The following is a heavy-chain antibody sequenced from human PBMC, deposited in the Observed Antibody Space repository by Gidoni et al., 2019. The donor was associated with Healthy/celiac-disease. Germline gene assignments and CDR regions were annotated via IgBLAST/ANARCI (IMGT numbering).Heavy chain of an antibody. D-gene: IGHD3-16*01. CDR2: IYTSGST. CDR1: GGSISSYY. Sequence: QVQLQESGPGLVKPSETLSLTCTVSGGSISSYYWSWIRQPAGKGLEWIGRIYTSGSTNYNPSLKSRVTMSVDTSKNQFSLKLSSVTAADTAVYYCARGKGRGYSGYGPNYDYVWGGGFDPWGQGTLVTVSS. V-gene: IGHV4-4*07. J-gene: IGHJ5*02. CDR3: ARGKGRGYSGYGPNYDYVWGGGFDP.